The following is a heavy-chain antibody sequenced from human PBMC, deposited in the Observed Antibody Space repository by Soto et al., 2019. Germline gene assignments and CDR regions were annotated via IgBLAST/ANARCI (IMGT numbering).Heavy chain of an antibody. J-gene: IGHJ4*02. D-gene: IGHD5-12*01. Sequence: SETLSLTCTVSGGSISSYYWSWIRQPPGKGLEWIGYIYYSGSTNYNPSLKSRVTISVDTSKNQFSLKLSSVTAADTAVYFCARHSGAGWLQFKYYFDYWGQGTLVTVSS. CDR2: IYYSGST. CDR1: GGSISSYY. CDR3: ARHSGAGWLQFKYYFDY. V-gene: IGHV4-59*08.